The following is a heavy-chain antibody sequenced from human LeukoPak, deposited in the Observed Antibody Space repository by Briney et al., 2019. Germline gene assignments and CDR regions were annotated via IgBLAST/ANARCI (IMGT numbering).Heavy chain of an antibody. CDR1: GFTFSSYS. CDR2: ISSSSSTI. D-gene: IGHD3-22*01. CDR3: ARDRACYYDSSGYYV. J-gene: IGHJ4*02. Sequence: GGSLRLSCAASGFTFSSYSMNWVRQAPGKGLEWVSYISSSSSTIYYADSVKGRFTISRDNAKNSLYLQMNSLRAEDTAVYYCARDRACYYDSSGYYVWGQGTLVTVSS. V-gene: IGHV3-48*04.